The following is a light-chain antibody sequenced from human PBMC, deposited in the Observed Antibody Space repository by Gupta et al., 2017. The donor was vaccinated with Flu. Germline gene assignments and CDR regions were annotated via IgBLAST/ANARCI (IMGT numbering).Light chain of an antibody. CDR2: EVS. CDR1: QSLLHSDGMTY. CDR3: MQSVHLRT. J-gene: IGKJ1*01. Sequence: DMVMPQTPLSLSVTPGPRAAISCRSSQSLLHSDGMTYFYWYVQKPGQPPQLLIYEVSKRFSGVPDRFSGSGSGTDFTLKSSRVEAEDVGIYYCMQSVHLRTFGQGTKVEIK. V-gene: IGKV2D-29*01.